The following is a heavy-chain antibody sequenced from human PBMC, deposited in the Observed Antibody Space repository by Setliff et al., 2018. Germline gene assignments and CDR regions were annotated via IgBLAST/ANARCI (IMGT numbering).Heavy chain of an antibody. V-gene: IGHV1-2*02. Sequence: ASVKVSCKASGYIFRDYYIHWVRQAPGQGLEWMGWINPNSGGREYAEAFQGRVTLTGDTSIRTAFVELSGLTTDDTAVYYCAGPFDVGPYPRPIDGLDLRGQGTRVTVSS. CDR2: INPNSGGR. J-gene: IGHJ3*01. D-gene: IGHD3-9*01. CDR3: AGPFDVGPYPRPIDGLDL. CDR1: GYIFRDYY.